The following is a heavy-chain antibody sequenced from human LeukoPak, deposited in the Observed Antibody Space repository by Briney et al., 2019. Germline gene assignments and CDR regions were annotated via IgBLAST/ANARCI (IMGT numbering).Heavy chain of an antibody. J-gene: IGHJ4*02. CDR3: ARLSNYGGHSGDGY. D-gene: IGHD4-23*01. CDR1: GGSMRSYY. V-gene: IGHV4-39*01. CDR2: IFYSGTT. Sequence: SETLSLTCTVSGGSMRSYYWAWIRQPPGKGLEWMGSIFYSGTTHYNPSLKSRVTISIDTSKNQFSLKLSSVSAADTSVYYCARLSNYGGHSGDGYWGQGTLVTVSS.